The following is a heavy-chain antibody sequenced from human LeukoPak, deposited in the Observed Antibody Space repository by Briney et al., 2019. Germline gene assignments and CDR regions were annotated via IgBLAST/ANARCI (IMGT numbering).Heavy chain of an antibody. J-gene: IGHJ4*02. CDR3: ARRPGYSSSWYRGRGYFDY. D-gene: IGHD6-13*01. Sequence: SETLSLTCTVSGGSISSSSYYWGWIRQPPGKGLEWIGSIYYSGSTYYNPSLKSRVTISVDTSKNQFSLKLSSVTAADTAVYYCARRPGYSSSWYRGRGYFDYWGQGTLVTVSS. V-gene: IGHV4-39*07. CDR1: GGSISSSSYY. CDR2: IYYSGST.